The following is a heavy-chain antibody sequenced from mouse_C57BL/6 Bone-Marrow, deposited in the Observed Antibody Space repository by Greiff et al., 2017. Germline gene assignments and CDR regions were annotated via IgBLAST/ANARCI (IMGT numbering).Heavy chain of an antibody. CDR1: GYTFTSYW. V-gene: IGHV1-52*01. J-gene: IGHJ3*01. Sequence: QVQLQQPGAELVRPGSSVKLSCKASGYTFTSYWMHWVKQRPIQGLEWIGNIDPSDSETHYNQKFKDKATLTVDKSSSTAYMQLSSLTSGDSAVYYCARPYGSSEAWFAYWGQGTLVTVSA. CDR3: ARPYGSSEAWFAY. CDR2: IDPSDSET. D-gene: IGHD1-1*01.